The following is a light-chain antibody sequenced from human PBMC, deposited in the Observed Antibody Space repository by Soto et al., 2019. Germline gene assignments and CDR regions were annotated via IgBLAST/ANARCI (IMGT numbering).Light chain of an antibody. CDR2: EVS. CDR3: SSYAGSNNFVV. Sequence: QSALTQPPSASGSPGPSVTISCTGTSSDVGGYNYVSWYQQHPGKAPKLMIYEVSKRPSGVPDRFSGSKSGNTASLTVSGLQAEDEADYDCSSYAGSNNFVVFGGGTKVTVL. V-gene: IGLV2-8*01. CDR1: SSDVGGYNY. J-gene: IGLJ2*01.